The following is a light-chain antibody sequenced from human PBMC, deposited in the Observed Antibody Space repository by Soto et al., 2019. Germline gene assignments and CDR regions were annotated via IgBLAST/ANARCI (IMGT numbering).Light chain of an antibody. CDR3: ASYTVSGTLI. CDR2: EVS. CDR1: SNDVGGYDY. J-gene: IGLJ2*01. V-gene: IGLV2-14*01. Sequence: QSALTQPASVSGSPGLSMTISCSGTSNDVGGYDYVSWYRQHPDRAPRLLIYEVSNRPSGISDRFSGSRSGNTASLTISGLQADDEADYYCASYTVSGTLIFGGGTK.